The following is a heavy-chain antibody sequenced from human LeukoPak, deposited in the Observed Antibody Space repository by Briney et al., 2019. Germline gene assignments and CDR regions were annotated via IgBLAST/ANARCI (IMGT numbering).Heavy chain of an antibody. Sequence: SETLSLTCAVSTGSISSGGYSWSWLRQPPGKGLEWIANIYYSGYTSYNPSLKSRVTISIDTSKNQFSLKLSFVTAADTAVYYCARGSSSWLPYYMDVWGKGATVTVSS. D-gene: IGHD6-13*01. CDR3: ARGSSSWLPYYMDV. CDR1: TGSISSGGYS. CDR2: IYYSGYT. V-gene: IGHV4-30-4*07. J-gene: IGHJ6*03.